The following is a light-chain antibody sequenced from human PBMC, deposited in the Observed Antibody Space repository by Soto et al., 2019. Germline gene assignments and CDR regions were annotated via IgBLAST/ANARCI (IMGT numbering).Light chain of an antibody. CDR2: DVN. J-gene: IGLJ1*01. V-gene: IGLV2-11*01. CDR3: CSYAGTPYV. CDR1: SSDVGGYNC. Sequence: QSALTQPRSVSGSPGQSVTVSCTGTSSDVGGYNCVSWYQHHPGKAPKLMIYDVNNRPSGVPDRFSGSKSGNTASLTISGLQAEDEAEYYCCSYAGTPYVFGTGTKLTVL.